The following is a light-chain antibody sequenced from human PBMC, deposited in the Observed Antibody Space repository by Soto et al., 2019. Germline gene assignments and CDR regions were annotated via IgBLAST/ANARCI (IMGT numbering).Light chain of an antibody. J-gene: IGLJ1*01. CDR1: FSNIGDNA. CDR3: ADWDESLNAL. CDR2: LND. V-gene: IGLV1-44*01. Sequence: QSVLTQPPSLSATPGQRVNISCSVSFSNIGDNAVNCYQQLPGAAPKLLIYLNDQRPSGVPDRFSGSKSGTSAFLAISGLQSEDEADYYCADWDESLNALFGTGTKVTVL.